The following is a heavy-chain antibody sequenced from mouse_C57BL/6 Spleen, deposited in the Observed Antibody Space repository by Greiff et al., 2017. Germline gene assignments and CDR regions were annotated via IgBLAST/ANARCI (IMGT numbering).Heavy chain of an antibody. V-gene: IGHV1-42*01. CDR2: INPSTGGT. Sequence: DVQLQESGPELVKPGASVKISCKASGYSFTGYYMNWVKQSPEKSLEWIGEINPSTGGTTYNQKFKAKATLTVDKSSSTAYMQLKSLTSEDSAVYYCAYYYGSSRNYFDYWGQGTTLTVSS. CDR3: AYYYGSSRNYFDY. J-gene: IGHJ2*01. CDR1: GYSFTGYY. D-gene: IGHD1-1*01.